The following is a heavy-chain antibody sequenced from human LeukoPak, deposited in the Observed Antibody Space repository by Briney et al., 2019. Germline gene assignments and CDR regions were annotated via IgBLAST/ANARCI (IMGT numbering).Heavy chain of an antibody. CDR1: GFTFSSYW. Sequence: GGSLRLSCVTSGFTFSSYWMSWVRQAPGKRLEWVANIKQDGSEAYYADPVKGRFTISRDNAKNSLNLQMDSLRAEDTAIYYCVRDIIVVTVAIYFDNWGQGTLVTVSS. D-gene: IGHD2-2*02. V-gene: IGHV3-7*01. CDR2: IKQDGSEA. J-gene: IGHJ4*02. CDR3: VRDIIVVTVAIYFDN.